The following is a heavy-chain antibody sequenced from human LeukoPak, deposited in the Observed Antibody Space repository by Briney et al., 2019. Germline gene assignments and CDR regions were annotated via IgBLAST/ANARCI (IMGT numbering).Heavy chain of an antibody. CDR2: ISYDGSNK. J-gene: IGHJ4*02. CDR1: GFTFSSYG. V-gene: IGHV3-30*18. Sequence: PGRSLRLSCAASGFTFSSYGIHWVRQAPGKGLEWVAVISYDGSNKYYADSVKGRFTISRDNSKNTLYLQMNSLRAEHTAVYYCAKGGYWGQGTLVTVSS. CDR3: AKGGY.